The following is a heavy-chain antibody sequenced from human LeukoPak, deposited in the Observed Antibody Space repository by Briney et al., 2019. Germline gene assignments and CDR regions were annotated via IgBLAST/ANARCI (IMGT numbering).Heavy chain of an antibody. V-gene: IGHV3-21*01. J-gene: IGHJ6*03. D-gene: IGHD5-24*01. CDR3: ARGTRLGYNSYYMDV. Sequence: GGSLRLSCAASGFTFSSYNMNWVRQAPGKGLEWVSFISSSSTYIYYADSVKGRFTISRDNAKSSLSLQMNSLRAEDTALYYCARGTRLGYNSYYMDVWGKGTTVTVSS. CDR1: GFTFSSYN. CDR2: ISSSSTYI.